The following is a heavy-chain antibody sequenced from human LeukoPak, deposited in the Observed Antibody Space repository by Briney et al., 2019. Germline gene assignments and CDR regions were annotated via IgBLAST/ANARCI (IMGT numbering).Heavy chain of an antibody. J-gene: IGHJ5*02. D-gene: IGHD3-10*01. CDR2: IYYSGST. V-gene: IGHV4-59*08. CDR1: GGSISSYY. Sequence: SETLSLTCTVSGGSISSYYWSWIRQPPGKGLEWIGYIYYSGSTNYNPSLKSRVTISVDTSKNQFSLKLSSVTAADTAVYYCARHLRITMVRGSSNWFDPWGQGTLVTVSS. CDR3: ARHLRITMVRGSSNWFDP.